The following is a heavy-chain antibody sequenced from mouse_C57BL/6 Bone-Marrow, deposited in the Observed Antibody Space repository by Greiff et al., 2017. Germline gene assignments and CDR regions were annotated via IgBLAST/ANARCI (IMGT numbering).Heavy chain of an antibody. D-gene: IGHD4-1*01. CDR3: ARHWDGYAMDY. J-gene: IGHJ4*01. CDR1: GFTFSSYG. Sequence: EVKLVESGGDLVKPGGSLKLSCAASGFTFSSYGMSWVRQTPDKRLEWVATISSGGSYTYYPDSVKGRFTISRDNAKNTLYLQMSSLKSEDTAMYCGARHWDGYAMDYWGQGTSVTVSS. V-gene: IGHV5-6*02. CDR2: ISSGGSYT.